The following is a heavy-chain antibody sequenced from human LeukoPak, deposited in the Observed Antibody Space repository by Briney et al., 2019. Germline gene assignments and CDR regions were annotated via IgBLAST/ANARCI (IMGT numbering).Heavy chain of an antibody. Sequence: ASVKVSCKASGYXFTGYYIHWVRQAPGQGLEWMGWINPNSGGTNYAQKFQGRVTMTRDTSISTAYMELSRLRSDDTAVYYCARILTPYGDYVYYWGQGTLVTVSS. CDR3: ARILTPYGDYVYY. D-gene: IGHD4-17*01. J-gene: IGHJ4*02. CDR1: GYXFTGYY. V-gene: IGHV1-2*02. CDR2: INPNSGGT.